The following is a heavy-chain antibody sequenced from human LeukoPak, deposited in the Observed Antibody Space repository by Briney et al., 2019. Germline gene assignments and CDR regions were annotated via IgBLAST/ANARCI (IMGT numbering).Heavy chain of an antibody. J-gene: IGHJ3*02. Sequence: SETLSLTCSVSGDSINSISYYWVWIRQPPGKGLEWIGSIYNSESIYSKPSLRSRVTISLDTSKNQFSLKPSSVTAADTALYYCARDRLSLGAFDIWGPGTMVTVSS. CDR3: ARDRLSLGAFDI. CDR2: IYNSESI. D-gene: IGHD7-27*01. V-gene: IGHV4-39*07. CDR1: GDSINSISYY.